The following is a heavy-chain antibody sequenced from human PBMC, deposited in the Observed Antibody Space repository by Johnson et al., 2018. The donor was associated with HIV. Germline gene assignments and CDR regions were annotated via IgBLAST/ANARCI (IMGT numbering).Heavy chain of an antibody. Sequence: QMQLVESGGGVVQPGRSLRLSCAASGFSFSPYALHWVRQTPGKGLEWVAIMSYNASNKYYADSVKGRFTISRDNSKNTLCLQMNSLRPEDTAVYYCARDPGNGGRPFDAFDIWGQGTMVTVSS. CDR3: ARDPGNGGRPFDAFDI. V-gene: IGHV3-30*04. J-gene: IGHJ3*02. CDR2: MSYNASNK. D-gene: IGHD4-23*01. CDR1: GFSFSPYA.